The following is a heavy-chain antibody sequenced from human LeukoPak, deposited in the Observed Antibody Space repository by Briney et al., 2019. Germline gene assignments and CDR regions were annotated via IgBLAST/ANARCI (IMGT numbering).Heavy chain of an antibody. Sequence: GESLKISCKASGYSFTNYYIAWVRQMPGEGLELMGIIRPGDSDIRYSPSFQGQVTISADKATNTAYLHWSSLEASDTAMYYCARAPYRGGMGMDVWGQGTTVTVSS. V-gene: IGHV5-51*01. D-gene: IGHD5-18*01. CDR3: ARAPYRGGMGMDV. J-gene: IGHJ6*02. CDR1: GYSFTNYY. CDR2: IRPGDSDI.